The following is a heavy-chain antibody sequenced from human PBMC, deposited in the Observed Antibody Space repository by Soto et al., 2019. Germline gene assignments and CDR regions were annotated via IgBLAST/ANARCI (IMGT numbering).Heavy chain of an antibody. J-gene: IGHJ5*02. Sequence: SVKVSCKASGFTFTSSAVRWVRQARGQRLEWIGWIVVGSGNTNYAQKFQERVTITRDMSTSTAYMELSSLRSEDTAVYYCAAGFTRGTYYYDSSFPWGQGTLVTVSS. CDR1: GFTFTSSA. CDR2: IVVGSGNT. D-gene: IGHD3-22*01. V-gene: IGHV1-58*01. CDR3: AAGFTRGTYYYDSSFP.